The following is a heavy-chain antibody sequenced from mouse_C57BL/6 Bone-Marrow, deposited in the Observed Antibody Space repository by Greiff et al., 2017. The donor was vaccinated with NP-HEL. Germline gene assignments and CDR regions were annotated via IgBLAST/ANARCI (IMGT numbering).Heavy chain of an antibody. CDR1: GFSLTSYG. V-gene: IGHV2-2*01. D-gene: IGHD2-4*01. J-gene: IGHJ1*03. CDR3: ARKGYYDYERYWYFDV. CDR2: IWSGGST. Sequence: QVQLQQSGPGLVQPSQSLSITCTVSGFSLTSYGVHWVRQSPGKGLEWLGVIWSGGSTDYNAAFISRLSISKDNSKSQVFFKMNSLQADDTAIYYCARKGYYDYERYWYFDVWGTGTTVTVSS.